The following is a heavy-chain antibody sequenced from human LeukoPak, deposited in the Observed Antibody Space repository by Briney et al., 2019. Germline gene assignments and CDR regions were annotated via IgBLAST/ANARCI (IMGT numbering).Heavy chain of an antibody. CDR2: ISYDGSNK. J-gene: IGHJ3*02. D-gene: IGHD6-19*01. CDR3: AKNIAVAGTGPGTFDI. Sequence: PGRSLRLSCAASGFTFSSYAMHWVRQAPGKGLEWVAVISYDGSNKYYADSVKGRFTISRDNSKNTLYLQMNSLRAEDTAVYYCAKNIAVAGTGPGTFDIWGQGTMVTASS. CDR1: GFTFSSYA. V-gene: IGHV3-30-3*01.